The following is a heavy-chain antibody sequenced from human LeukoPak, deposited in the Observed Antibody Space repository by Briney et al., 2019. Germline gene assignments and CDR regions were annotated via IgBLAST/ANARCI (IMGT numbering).Heavy chain of an antibody. V-gene: IGHV4-4*09. CDR1: GGSISSYN. J-gene: IGHJ6*03. Sequence: SETLSLTCTVSGGSISSYNWSWIRQPPGKGLGWIGYIYTNGSTNYNPSLKSRVTISVDTSKNQFSLKLSSVTAADTAVYYCARRLVGATRSYYYYFMDVWGKGTTVTVSS. CDR3: ARRLVGATRSYYYYFMDV. CDR2: IYTNGST. D-gene: IGHD1-26*01.